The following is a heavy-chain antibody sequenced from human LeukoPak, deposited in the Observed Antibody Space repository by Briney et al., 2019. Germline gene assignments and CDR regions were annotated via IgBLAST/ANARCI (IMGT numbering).Heavy chain of an antibody. J-gene: IGHJ4*02. CDR1: GYTFTSYD. Sequence: ASVKVSCKASGYTFTSYDINWVRQATGQGLEWMGWMDPNSGNTGYAQKFQGRVTMTRNTSISTAYMELSSLRSEDTAVYYCARWGHDYGDTGGDYWGQGTLVTVSP. CDR2: MDPNSGNT. CDR3: ARWGHDYGDTGGDY. D-gene: IGHD4-17*01. V-gene: IGHV1-8*01.